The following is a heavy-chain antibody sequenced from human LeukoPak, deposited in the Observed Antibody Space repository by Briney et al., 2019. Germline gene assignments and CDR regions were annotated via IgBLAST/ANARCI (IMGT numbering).Heavy chain of an antibody. CDR1: GFTFSTYG. CDR3: AKDGDWTFGI. J-gene: IGHJ3*02. CDR2: IGHDGRNK. V-gene: IGHV3-30*02. Sequence: PGRSLRLSCAASGFTFSTYGLHWVRQAPGKGLEWVAYIGHDGRNKFYTESVRGRFTISGDNSMKMAYLQMNSLRTEDTAIYFCAKDGDWTFGIWGQGTMVTVSS. D-gene: IGHD2-21*01.